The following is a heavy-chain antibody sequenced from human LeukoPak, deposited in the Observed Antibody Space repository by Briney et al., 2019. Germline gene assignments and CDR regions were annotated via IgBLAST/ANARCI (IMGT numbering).Heavy chain of an antibody. CDR1: GASFIDYY. CDR3: AKGRYDPCLGI. Sequence: SETLSLTCAAYGASFIDYYWSWIRQSPEKGLEWIGEINNSGSTSYNPSLNSRVIMSVDRSKNQFSLRLTSVTAADTAMYIGAKGRYDPCLGIWGKGTLVTVSS. D-gene: IGHD3-16*01. J-gene: IGHJ4*02. V-gene: IGHV4-34*01. CDR2: INNSGST.